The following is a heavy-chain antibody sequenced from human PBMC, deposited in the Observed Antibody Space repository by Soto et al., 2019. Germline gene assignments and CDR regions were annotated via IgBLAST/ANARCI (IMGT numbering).Heavy chain of an antibody. CDR3: ARSVGLRHAMDV. V-gene: IGHV1-18*04. J-gene: IGHJ6*02. CDR2: ISVYTGYT. Sequence: ASVKVSCKASGYTITNYGFTGVRQAPGQGLEWMGWISVYTGYTYYAQKLQGRVTMTTDTSTSIAYMELRSLRSDDTAVYYCARSVGLRHAMDVWGQGTTVTVSS. D-gene: IGHD4-17*01. CDR1: GYTITNYG.